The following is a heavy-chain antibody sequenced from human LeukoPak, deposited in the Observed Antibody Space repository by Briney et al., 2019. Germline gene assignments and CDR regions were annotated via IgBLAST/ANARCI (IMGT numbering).Heavy chain of an antibody. CDR2: IWHDGNNK. D-gene: IGHD5-18*01. Sequence: TGGSLRLSCAASGFTFNDYGMHWVRQAPGKGLEWVAIIWHDGNNKYYADSVKGRFTISRDNSKNTLYLQMNSLRAEDTAVYYCARDGAYSYTYWGQGTLVIVSS. J-gene: IGHJ4*02. CDR1: GFTFNDYG. CDR3: ARDGAYSYTY. V-gene: IGHV3-33*01.